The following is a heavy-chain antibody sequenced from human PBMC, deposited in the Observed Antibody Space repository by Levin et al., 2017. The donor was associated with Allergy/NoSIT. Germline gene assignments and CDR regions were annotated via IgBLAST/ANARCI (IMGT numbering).Heavy chain of an antibody. J-gene: IGHJ6*02. Sequence: SETLSLTCTVSGGSISSYYWSWIRQPPGKGLEWIGYIYYSGSTNYNPSLKSRVTISVDTSKNQFSLKLSSVTAADTAVYYCARMVPSYYYGMDVWGQGTTVTVSS. CDR3: ARMVPSYYYGMDV. D-gene: IGHD6-13*01. CDR2: IYYSGST. CDR1: GGSISSYY. V-gene: IGHV4-59*01.